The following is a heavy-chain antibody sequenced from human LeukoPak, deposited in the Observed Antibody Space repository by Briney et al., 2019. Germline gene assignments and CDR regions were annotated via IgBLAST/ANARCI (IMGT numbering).Heavy chain of an antibody. CDR3: ARAVLRFLEWPPLGY. CDR1: GYTFTDYY. CDR2: INPNSGGT. D-gene: IGHD3-3*01. J-gene: IGHJ4*02. V-gene: IGHV1-2*02. Sequence: GASVKVSCKASGYTFTDYYVHWVRQAPGQGLEWMGWINPNSGGTNYAQKFQGRVTMTRDTSIRTAYMELSRLRSDDTAVYYCARAVLRFLEWPPLGYWGQGTLVTVSS.